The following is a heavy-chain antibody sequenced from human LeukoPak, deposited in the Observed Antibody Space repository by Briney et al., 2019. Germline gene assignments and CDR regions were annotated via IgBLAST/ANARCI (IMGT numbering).Heavy chain of an antibody. D-gene: IGHD2-21*01. CDR3: ARDRVSYFDY. CDR2: IKQDGSEN. J-gene: IGHJ4*02. V-gene: IGHV3-7*04. Sequence: PGGSLRLSCAASGFTFSSFWMSWVRQPPGKGLEWVANIKQDGSENYYVDSVKGRFTISRDNAKNSLFLQMTSLRAEDTAVYYCARDRVSYFDYWGQGTLVTVSS. CDR1: GFTFSSFW.